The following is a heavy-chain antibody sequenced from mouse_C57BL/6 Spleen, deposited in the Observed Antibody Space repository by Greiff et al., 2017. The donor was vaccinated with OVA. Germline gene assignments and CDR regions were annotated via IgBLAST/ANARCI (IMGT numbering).Heavy chain of an antibody. Sequence: VKLVESGPGLVAPSQSLSITCTVSGFSLTSYAISWVRQPPGKGLEWLGVIWTGGGTNYNSALKSRLSISKDNSKSQVFLKMNSLQTDDTARYYCARGDYDYDDGGYFDYWGQGTTLTVSS. CDR2: IWTGGGT. CDR1: GFSLTSYA. D-gene: IGHD2-4*01. J-gene: IGHJ2*01. CDR3: ARGDYDYDDGGYFDY. V-gene: IGHV2-9-1*01.